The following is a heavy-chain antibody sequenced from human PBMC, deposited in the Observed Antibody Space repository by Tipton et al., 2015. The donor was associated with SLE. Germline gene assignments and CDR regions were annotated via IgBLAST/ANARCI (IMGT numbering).Heavy chain of an antibody. V-gene: IGHV4-59*12. CDR3: ARGRKIAAAPFDY. D-gene: IGHD6-13*01. Sequence: LRLSCTVSGGSISSYYWSWIRQPPGKGLEWIGYIYYSGSTNYNPSLKSRVTISVDTSKNQFSLKLSSVTAADTAVYYCARGRKIAAAPFDYWGQGTLVPVSS. CDR1: GGSISSYY. J-gene: IGHJ4*02. CDR2: IYYSGST.